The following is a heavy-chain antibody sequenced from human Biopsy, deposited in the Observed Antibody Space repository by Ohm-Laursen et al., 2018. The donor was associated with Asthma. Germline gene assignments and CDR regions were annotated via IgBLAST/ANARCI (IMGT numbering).Heavy chain of an antibody. CDR2: IYRNGNT. J-gene: IGHJ4*02. V-gene: IGHV4-30-2*06. D-gene: IGHD2-21*02. CDR3: ARGWNCGGDCYSLDS. CDR1: GDSIDSGDYS. Sequence: PTQILTLTCAVSGDSIDSGDYSWTWIRQSPGVGLEWIGYIYRNGNTYYNPTLKNRVTISIDRSKNQFSLRLRSVTAADTAVYYCARGWNCGGDCYSLDSWGQGTLVTVSS.